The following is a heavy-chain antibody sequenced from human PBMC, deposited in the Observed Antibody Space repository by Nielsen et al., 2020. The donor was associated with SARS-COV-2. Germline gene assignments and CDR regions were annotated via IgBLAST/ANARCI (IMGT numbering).Heavy chain of an antibody. D-gene: IGHD3-10*01. V-gene: IGHV3-23*01. CDR3: AKDDVVRGDAYDI. CDR1: GFTFSSYA. Sequence: GESLKISCAASGFTFSSYAMSWVRRAPGRGLEWVSGTSASGASTYYADSVKGRFSISRDNSRNTLYLQMNSLRVEDTAIYFCAKDDVVRGDAYDIWGQGIVVTVSS. J-gene: IGHJ3*02. CDR2: TSASGAST.